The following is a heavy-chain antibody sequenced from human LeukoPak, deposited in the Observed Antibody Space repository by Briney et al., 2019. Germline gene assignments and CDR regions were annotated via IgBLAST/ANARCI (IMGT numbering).Heavy chain of an antibody. CDR1: GGSISSSSYY. Sequence: SETLSLTCTVSGGSISSSSYYWGWIRQPPGKGLEWIGSIYYSGSTYYNPSLKSRVTISVDTSKNQFSLKLSSVTAADTAVYYCARSRPADYYYYYYMDVWGKGTTVTVSS. J-gene: IGHJ6*03. CDR2: IYYSGST. V-gene: IGHV4-39*07. D-gene: IGHD6-25*01. CDR3: ARSRPADYYYYYYMDV.